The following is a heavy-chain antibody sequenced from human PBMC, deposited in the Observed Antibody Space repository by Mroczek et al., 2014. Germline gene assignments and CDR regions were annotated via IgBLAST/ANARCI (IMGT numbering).Heavy chain of an antibody. V-gene: IGHV4-34*01. CDR1: GGSFSGYY. J-gene: IGHJ5*02. D-gene: IGHD4-11*01. Sequence: QVQLQESGAGLLKPSETLSLTCAVYGGSFSGYYWSWIRQPPGKGLEWIGEINHSGSTNYNPSLKSRVTISVDTSKNQFSLKLSSVTAADTAVYYCARPEYSNYGGNWFDPWGQGTLVTVSS. CDR3: ARPEYSNYGGNWFDP. CDR2: INHSGST.